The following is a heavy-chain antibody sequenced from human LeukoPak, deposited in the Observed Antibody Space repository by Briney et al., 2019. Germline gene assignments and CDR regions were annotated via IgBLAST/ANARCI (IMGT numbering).Heavy chain of an antibody. CDR2: ICFDGNNQ. J-gene: IGHJ3*01. V-gene: IGHV3-33*01. D-gene: IGHD6-19*01. CDR1: GFTFSTYG. Sequence: PRRTLRPSCAASGFTFSTYGTHCVRQAPGKGLEWVTVICFDGNNQYYVDCGGSIFAISRDNSKNPLYLQMNALGAEDTGVYYCARDRGSGDSLDLWGQGAMVTVSS. CDR3: ARDRGSGDSLDL.